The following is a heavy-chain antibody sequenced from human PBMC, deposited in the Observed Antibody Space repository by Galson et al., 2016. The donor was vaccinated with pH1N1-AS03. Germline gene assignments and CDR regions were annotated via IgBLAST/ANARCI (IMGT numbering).Heavy chain of an antibody. D-gene: IGHD7-27*01. V-gene: IGHV3-11*01. CDR1: GFTFSDYY. CDR2: ISSGATAM. CDR3: ARGWGPGTNGLDI. J-gene: IGHJ6*02. Sequence: SLRLSCAASGFTFSDYYMSWIRQAPGKGLEWVSHISSGATAMYYAGSVKGRFTVSRANATNSLYLQMNSLRAEDTAVYYCARGWGPGTNGLDIWGQGTKVTVS.